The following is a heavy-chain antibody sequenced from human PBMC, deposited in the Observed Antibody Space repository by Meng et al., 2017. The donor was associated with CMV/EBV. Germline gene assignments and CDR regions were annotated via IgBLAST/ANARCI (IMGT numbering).Heavy chain of an antibody. CDR3: MRGPEVDHGDHVGLDY. Sequence: GLGRVKLSARLSPPSMVSDSSVSSSGGTWCRGPAGKGLRGCGRIYTRGSTHYNPTRSRLGTLSADTSKNQFSPKRCAVAAATTAVYFCMRGPEVDHGDHVGLDYWGQGTLFTVSS. CDR1: DSSVSSSG. CDR2: IYTRGST. J-gene: IGHJ4*02. V-gene: IGHV4-4*07. D-gene: IGHD4-17*01.